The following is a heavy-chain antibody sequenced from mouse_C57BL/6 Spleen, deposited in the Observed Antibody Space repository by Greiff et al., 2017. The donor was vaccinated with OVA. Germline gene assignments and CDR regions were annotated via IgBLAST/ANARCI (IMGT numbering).Heavy chain of an antibody. Sequence: AASGIDFSRYWMSWFRRAPGKGLEWIGQITPYSSTINYAPSLKDKFIISRDNAKNTLYLQMSKVRSEDTALYYCARYYYGSSYFDYWGQGTTLTVSS. CDR2: ITPYSSTI. CDR3: ARYYYGSSYFDY. D-gene: IGHD1-1*01. V-gene: IGHV4-1*01. CDR1: GIDFSRYW. J-gene: IGHJ2*01.